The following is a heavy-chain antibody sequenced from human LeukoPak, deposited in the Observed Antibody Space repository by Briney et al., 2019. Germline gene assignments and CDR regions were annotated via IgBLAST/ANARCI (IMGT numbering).Heavy chain of an antibody. CDR3: AKDYGGNPFEY. CDR1: GLTLRIQA. D-gene: IGHD4-23*01. V-gene: IGHV3-23*01. Sequence: GRSLRLSCAASGLTLRIQAMIWLRQAPGKGLGWVSAISGGGDYTYYGASVKGRFTISRDNTKNTLYLQMNSLRPEDTAVYYCAKDYGGNPFEYWGQGTLVTVSS. CDR2: ISGGGDYT. J-gene: IGHJ4*02.